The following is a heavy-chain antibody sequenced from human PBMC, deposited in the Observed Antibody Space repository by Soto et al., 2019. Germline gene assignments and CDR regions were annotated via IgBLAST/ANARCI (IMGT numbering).Heavy chain of an antibody. J-gene: IGHJ3*02. V-gene: IGHV5-51*01. Sequence: GESLKISCKGSENSFTSHWIAWVRQMPGKGLEWMGTIYPGDSDTTYSPSFQGQVTISGDKSIDTAYLQWRSLKASDTAMYYCARRGSAKYCRGDICYGDGFDIWGQGTMVTVSS. CDR2: IYPGDSDT. CDR3: ARRGSAKYCRGDICYGDGFDI. CDR1: ENSFTSHW. D-gene: IGHD2-15*01.